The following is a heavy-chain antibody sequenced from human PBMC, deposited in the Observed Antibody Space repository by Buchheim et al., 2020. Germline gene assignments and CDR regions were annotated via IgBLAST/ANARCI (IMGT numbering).Heavy chain of an antibody. V-gene: IGHV3-74*01. CDR1: GFTVSRYW. CDR2: IDGDGSAA. J-gene: IGHJ4*02. Sequence: EVQLVESEGGLVQPGQSLRLSCAASGFTVSRYWMHWVRQVPGKGLVWVSRIDGDGSAADYADSVTGRVTVSRDNAKNTVYLQLNSLRVEDTAVYYCARASNSRDYFDSWGQGTL. D-gene: IGHD4-23*01. CDR3: ARASNSRDYFDS.